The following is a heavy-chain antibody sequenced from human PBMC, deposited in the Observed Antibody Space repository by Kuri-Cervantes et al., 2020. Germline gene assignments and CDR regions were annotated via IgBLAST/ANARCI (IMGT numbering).Heavy chain of an antibody. Sequence: GESLKISCAASGFDFSANPMSWVRQAPGKGLEWVSRISKTADTTYYTDSVKGRFTVSRANSKNTLSLQMTSLRAEDTAVYYCAKVLAVAGGGELDYWGQGTLVTVSS. CDR2: ISKTADTT. CDR1: GFDFSANP. J-gene: IGHJ4*02. V-gene: IGHV3-23*01. D-gene: IGHD6-19*01. CDR3: AKVLAVAGGGELDY.